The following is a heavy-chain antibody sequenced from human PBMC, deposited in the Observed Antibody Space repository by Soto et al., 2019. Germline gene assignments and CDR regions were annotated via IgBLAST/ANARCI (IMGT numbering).Heavy chain of an antibody. CDR2: MNPNSGNT. V-gene: IGHV1-8*01. CDR3: ARGSGSGSYYKGYYYYMDV. D-gene: IGHD3-10*01. J-gene: IGHJ6*03. CDR1: GYTFTSYD. Sequence: ASVKVSCKASGYTFTSYDINWVRQATGQGLEWMGWMNPNSGNTGYAQKFQGRVTMTRNTSISTAYMELSSLRSEDTAVYYCARGSGSGSYYKGYYYYMDVWGKGTTVTVSS.